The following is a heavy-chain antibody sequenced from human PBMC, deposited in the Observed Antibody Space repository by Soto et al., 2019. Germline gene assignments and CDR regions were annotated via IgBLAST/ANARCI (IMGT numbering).Heavy chain of an antibody. CDR2: IIPIFGTA. J-gene: IGHJ1*01. Sequence: GASVKVSCKASGGTFSSYAISWVRQAPGQGLEWMGGIIPIFGTANYAQKFQGRVTITADESTSTAYMELSSLRSEDTAVYYCARGYYYDSSDTRGYFQHWGQGTLVTVS. CDR1: GGTFSSYA. V-gene: IGHV1-69*13. D-gene: IGHD3-22*01. CDR3: ARGYYYDSSDTRGYFQH.